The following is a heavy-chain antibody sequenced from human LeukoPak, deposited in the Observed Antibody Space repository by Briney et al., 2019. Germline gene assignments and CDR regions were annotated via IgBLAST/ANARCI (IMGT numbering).Heavy chain of an antibody. J-gene: IGHJ6*03. CDR1: GFTFSSYA. CDR2: ISGSGGST. CDR3: ARDEGSDRDYYYYYMDV. V-gene: IGHV3-23*01. D-gene: IGHD6-6*01. Sequence: GGSLRLSCAASGFTFSSYAMSWVRQAPGKGLEWVSAISGSGGSTYYADSVKGRFTISRDNAKNSLYLQMNSLRAEDTAVYYCARDEGSDRDYYYYYMDVWGKGTTVTVSS.